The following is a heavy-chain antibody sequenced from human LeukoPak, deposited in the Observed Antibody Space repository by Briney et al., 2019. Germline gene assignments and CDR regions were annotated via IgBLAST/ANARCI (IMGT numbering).Heavy chain of an antibody. CDR3: ARDSGVARTLDY. D-gene: IGHD2-15*01. CDR2: INHSGST. V-gene: IGHV4-34*01. Sequence: SETLSLTCAVYGGSFSGYYWSWIRQPPGKGLEWIGEINHSGSTNYNPSLKSRVTISVDTSKNQFSLQLSSVTAADTAVYYCARDSGVARTLDYWGQGILVTVSS. CDR1: GGSFSGYY. J-gene: IGHJ4*02.